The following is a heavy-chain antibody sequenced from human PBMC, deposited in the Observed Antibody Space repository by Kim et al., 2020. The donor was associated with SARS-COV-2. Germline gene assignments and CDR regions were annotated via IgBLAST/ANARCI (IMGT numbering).Heavy chain of an antibody. V-gene: IGHV4-4*02. CDR1: GGSIISEGW. D-gene: IGHD1-26*01. CDR2: GHHSGRT. J-gene: IGHJ4*02. CDR3: AREGVGAPALD. Sequence: SETLSLTCAVSGGSIISEGWWTWVRQPPGKGLEWLGEGHHSGRTNYNSSFKSRVNISLDKSKNQFSLKLSSVTAADTAVYYCAREGVGAPALDWGRGTLVTVSS.